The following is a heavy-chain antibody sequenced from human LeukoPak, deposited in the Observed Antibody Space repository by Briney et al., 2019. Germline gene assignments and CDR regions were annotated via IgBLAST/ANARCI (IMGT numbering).Heavy chain of an antibody. J-gene: IGHJ4*02. V-gene: IGHV4-61*02. CDR2: IYTSGST. D-gene: IGHD3-9*01. CDR3: ARDPTYYDILTGYSPSYFDY. Sequence: SETLSLTCTVSGGSISSGSYYWSWIRQPAGTGLEWIRRIYTSGSTNYNPSLKSRVTISVDTSKNQFSLKLSSVTAADTAVYYCARDPTYYDILTGYSPSYFDYWGQGTLVTVSS. CDR1: GGSISSGSYY.